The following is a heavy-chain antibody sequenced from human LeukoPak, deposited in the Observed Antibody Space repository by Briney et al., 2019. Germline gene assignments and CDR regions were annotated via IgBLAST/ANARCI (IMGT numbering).Heavy chain of an antibody. V-gene: IGHV4-61*05. CDR1: GGSISSSSYY. CDR3: ARGPSYGSRSFRNRGPNDYFDY. CDR2: IYSSGST. D-gene: IGHD3-10*01. J-gene: IGHJ4*02. Sequence: PSETLSLTCTVSGGSISSSSYYWGWIRQPPGKGLERIGRIYSSGSTNYNPSLKSRVTISVDTSKNQFSLRLSSVTAADTAVYYCARGPSYGSRSFRNRGPNDYFDYWGQGTLVTVSS.